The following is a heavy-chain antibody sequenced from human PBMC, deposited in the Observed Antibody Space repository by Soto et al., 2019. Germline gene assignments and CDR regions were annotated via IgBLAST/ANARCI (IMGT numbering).Heavy chain of an antibody. D-gene: IGHD2-2*01. J-gene: IGHJ4*02. CDR3: AKDEGYCSSTSCYEYYFDY. V-gene: IGHV3-9*01. Sequence: EVQLVESGGGLVQPGRSLRLSCAASGFTFDDYAMHWVRQAPGKGLEWVSGISWNSGSIGYADSVKGRFTISRDNAKNSLYLQMNSLRAEDTALYYCAKDEGYCSSTSCYEYYFDYWGQGTLVIVSS. CDR2: ISWNSGSI. CDR1: GFTFDDYA.